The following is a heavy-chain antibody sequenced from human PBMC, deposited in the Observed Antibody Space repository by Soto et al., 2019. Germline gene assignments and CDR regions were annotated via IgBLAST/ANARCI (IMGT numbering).Heavy chain of an antibody. CDR3: ARESLGAQGADH. CDR1: GDTFNSYV. Sequence: QVQLVQSGAEVKRPGSSVKVSCESSGDTFNSYVISWVRQAPGQGLEWMGGIIPIIGVTHYAQKFQGRVTISALSSSGTDYMELTNPGFEDTALYYCARESLGAQGADHWVQGTRVTVSS. J-gene: IGHJ4*02. V-gene: IGHV1-69*17. CDR2: IIPIIGVT. D-gene: IGHD3-16*01.